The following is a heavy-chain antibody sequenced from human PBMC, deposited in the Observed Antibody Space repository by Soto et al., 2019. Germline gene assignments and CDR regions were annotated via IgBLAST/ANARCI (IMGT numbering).Heavy chain of an antibody. J-gene: IGHJ4*02. Sequence: GSLRLSCVASGFAFGDSSMNWIRQSPGKGLEWLSYIDNVGGTIYYADSVKGRFTISRDNSKNTLYLQMNSLRAEDTAVYYCAKXLPYYDFWSGYSSAFDYWGQGTLVTVSS. D-gene: IGHD3-3*01. CDR3: AKXLPYYDFWSGYSSAFDY. CDR1: GFAFGDSS. V-gene: IGHV3-11*01. CDR2: IDNVGGTI.